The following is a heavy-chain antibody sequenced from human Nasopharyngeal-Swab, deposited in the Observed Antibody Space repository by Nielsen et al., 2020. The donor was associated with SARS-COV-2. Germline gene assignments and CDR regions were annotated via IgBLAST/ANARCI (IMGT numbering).Heavy chain of an antibody. CDR3: ARVLSRTSPYGMDV. V-gene: IGHV3-13*01. J-gene: IGHJ6*01. CDR2: VGTAGDT. Sequence: GGSLRLSCAPSGFTFNDYDIYWVRQTAGAGLEGVSSVGTAGDTHYQDSVQGRFTISRENAKNSVFLQMDSLRVGDTGIYFCARVLSRTSPYGMDVWGRGTQVTVSS. CDR1: GFTFNDYD. D-gene: IGHD2-2*01.